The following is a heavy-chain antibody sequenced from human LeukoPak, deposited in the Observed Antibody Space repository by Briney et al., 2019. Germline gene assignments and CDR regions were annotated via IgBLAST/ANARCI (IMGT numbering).Heavy chain of an antibody. CDR3: ARKGPATIADY. Sequence: SGTLSLTCAVSGCFISSGNWWGRFRQPPGKGLEWIGEIHHSVGTNYNPSLKSRVAISMDKSKNQFSLDVTSVTAADTAMYYCARKGPATIADYWGRGTLVTVSS. CDR2: IHHSVGT. CDR1: GCFISSGNW. D-gene: IGHD4-11*01. J-gene: IGHJ4*02. V-gene: IGHV4-4*02.